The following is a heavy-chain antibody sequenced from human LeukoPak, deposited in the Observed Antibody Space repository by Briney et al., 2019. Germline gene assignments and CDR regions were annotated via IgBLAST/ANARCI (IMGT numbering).Heavy chain of an antibody. J-gene: IGHJ4*02. CDR2: IYYSGST. CDR1: GGSISSGDYY. CDR3: ARAEAAAGTSFDY. Sequence: SETLSLTCTVSGGSISSGDYYWSWIRQPPGKGLEWIGYIYYSGSTYYNPSLKSRVTISVDTSKNQFSLKLSSVTAADTAVYYCARAEAAAGTSFDYWGQGTLVTVSS. D-gene: IGHD6-13*01. V-gene: IGHV4-30-4*02.